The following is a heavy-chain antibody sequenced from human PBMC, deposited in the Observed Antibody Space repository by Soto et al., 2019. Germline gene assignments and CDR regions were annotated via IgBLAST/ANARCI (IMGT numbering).Heavy chain of an antibody. V-gene: IGHV3-33*01. CDR1: GFTFSSYG. J-gene: IGHJ3*02. D-gene: IGHD3-10*01. Sequence: QVQLVESGGGVVQPGRSLRLSCAASGFTFSSYGMHWVRQAPGKGLEWVAVIWYDGSNKYYADSVKGRFTISRDNSKNTLYLQMNSLRAEGTAVYYCAREGYYYGSGKAFDIWGQGTMVTVSS. CDR3: AREGYYYGSGKAFDI. CDR2: IWYDGSNK.